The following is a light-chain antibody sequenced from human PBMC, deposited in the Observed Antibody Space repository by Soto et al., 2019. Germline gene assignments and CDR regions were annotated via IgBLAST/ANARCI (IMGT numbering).Light chain of an antibody. V-gene: IGKV4-1*01. CDR1: QSVLFSSNNKNY. CDR2: WAS. J-gene: IGKJ1*01. Sequence: DIVMTQSPDSLAVSLGDRATINCKSSQSVLFSSNNKNYLAWYQQKPGQPPKLLIYWASTRESGVPDRFNGSGSGTDFTLTISSLQAEDVAVYYCHQYYSTLTFGQGTKVDIK. CDR3: HQYYSTLT.